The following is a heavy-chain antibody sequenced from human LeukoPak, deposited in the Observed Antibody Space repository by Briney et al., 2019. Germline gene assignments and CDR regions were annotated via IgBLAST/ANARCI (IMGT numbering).Heavy chain of an antibody. CDR3: TGETYYFDY. CDR2: INEDGSEK. V-gene: IGHV3-7*01. J-gene: IGHJ4*02. CDR1: GGSISSYY. Sequence: ETLSLTCTVSGGSISSYYWSWVRQPPGKGLEWVADINEDGSEKYYVDSVKGRFTISRDNAKNSLYLQMHSLTAEDTALYYCTGETYYFDYWGQGTLVTVSS. D-gene: IGHD3-16*01.